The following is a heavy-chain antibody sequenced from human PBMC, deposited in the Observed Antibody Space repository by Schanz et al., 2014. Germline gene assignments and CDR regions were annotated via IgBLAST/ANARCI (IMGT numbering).Heavy chain of an antibody. CDR2: ISSASSTI. D-gene: IGHD6-19*01. CDR1: GFGFSSYS. V-gene: IGHV3-48*04. CDR3: AASSGWHPSTDY. Sequence: DVQLLESGGGLVQPGGSLRLSCAASGFGFSSYSMNWVRQAPGKGLEWVSYISSASSTINYADSVKGRFTISRDNAKSSLYLQMNSLRVEDTAVYYCAASSGWHPSTDYWGQGTLVTVSS. J-gene: IGHJ4*02.